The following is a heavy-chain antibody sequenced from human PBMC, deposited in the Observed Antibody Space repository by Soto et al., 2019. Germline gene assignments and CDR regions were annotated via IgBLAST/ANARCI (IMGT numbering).Heavy chain of an antibody. Sequence: PSETLSLTCTVSGVSISSKNFYWGWIRQSPGKGLEWIGTLYSGSTFSSLSLKNRVTISVDTSKNQVSLKLRSVAAADTAIYYCATTRGIAVGGSFDYWGQGIKVTVSS. D-gene: IGHD6-19*01. J-gene: IGHJ4*02. CDR2: LYSGST. CDR3: ATTRGIAVGGSFDY. CDR1: GVSISSKNFY. V-gene: IGHV4-39*01.